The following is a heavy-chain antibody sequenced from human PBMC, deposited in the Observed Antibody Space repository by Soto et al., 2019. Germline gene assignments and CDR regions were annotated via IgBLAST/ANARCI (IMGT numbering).Heavy chain of an antibody. CDR1: GGTFSSHS. J-gene: IGHJ4*02. Sequence: VQLMQSGAEVKKPGSSVKVSCKASGGTFSSHSINWVRQAPGQGLEWMGGVISLFGTANYAHNFKGRVTITGDQSTSTAYMELNSLRSDDTAVYYCAREVGYGDLSAALRDLGQGTLVTVSS. D-gene: IGHD4-17*01. CDR3: AREVGYGDLSAALRD. CDR2: VISLFGTA. V-gene: IGHV1-69*01.